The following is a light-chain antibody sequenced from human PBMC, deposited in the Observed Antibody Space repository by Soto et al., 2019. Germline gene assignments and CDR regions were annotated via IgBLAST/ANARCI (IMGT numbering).Light chain of an antibody. CDR1: QGISNW. CDR2: DAS. J-gene: IGKJ1*01. Sequence: STLSASIGDTVTVACRASQGISNWLAWYQQKPGKAPKLLVYDASTLQSGVASRFSGSGSGTEFTLIISGLQPDDSATYYCQQYTNTNNPWMFGQGTKVDIK. CDR3: QQYTNTNNPWM. V-gene: IGKV1-5*01.